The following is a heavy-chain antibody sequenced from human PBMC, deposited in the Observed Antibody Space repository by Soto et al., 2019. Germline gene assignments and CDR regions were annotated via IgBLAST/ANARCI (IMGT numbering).Heavy chain of an antibody. CDR1: AFTFSGYR. J-gene: IGHJ3*02. V-gene: IGHV3-23*01. CDR3: KTFAPYEAFDI. CDR2: INDSGENT. Sequence: PGGSLRLSCAASAFTFSGYRMIWFRQAPGKGLEWVSTINDSGENTYYTDSVKGRFTISRDNSKNTLYLQINSLRAEDTAVYYCKTFAPYEAFDIWGQGTMVTVSS.